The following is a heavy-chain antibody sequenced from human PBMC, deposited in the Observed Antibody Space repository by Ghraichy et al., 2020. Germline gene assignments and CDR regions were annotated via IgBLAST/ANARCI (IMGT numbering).Heavy chain of an antibody. J-gene: IGHJ5*02. V-gene: IGHV1-69*13. Sequence: SVKVSCKASGGTFSSYAISWVRQAPGQGLEWMGGIIPIFGTANYAQKFQGRVTITADESTSTAYMELSSLRSEDTAVYYCASEVVVAATPVSWFDPWGQGTLVTVSS. CDR2: IIPIFGTA. CDR3: ASEVVVAATPVSWFDP. CDR1: GGTFSSYA. D-gene: IGHD2-15*01.